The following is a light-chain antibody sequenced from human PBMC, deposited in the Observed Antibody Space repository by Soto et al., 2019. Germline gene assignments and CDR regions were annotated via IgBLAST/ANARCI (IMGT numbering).Light chain of an antibody. CDR1: QSINSE. CDR2: GAS. J-gene: IGKJ2*01. CDR3: QQGHNWPLT. Sequence: EIVMTQSPATLSLSQGERAALSCRASQSINSELAWYQQKPGQPPKLLIYGASTRSTGVPARFTGSESGSEFTLTISGLQSEAFAIYYCQQGHNWPLTFGQGTRLDI. V-gene: IGKV3-15*01.